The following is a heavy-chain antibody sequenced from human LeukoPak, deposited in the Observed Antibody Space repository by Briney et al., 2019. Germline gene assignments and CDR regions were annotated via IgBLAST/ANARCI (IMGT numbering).Heavy chain of an antibody. V-gene: IGHV3-53*01. J-gene: IGHJ5*02. D-gene: IGHD3-16*01. CDR1: GLTVSSNY. Sequence: GGSLRLSCAASGLTVSSNYMSWVGQAPGKGLEWVSGINSGGSTSYTDSVKGRFTISRDNSKNTLYLQMNSLRAEDTAVYYCARTWGYRFDPWGQGTLVTVSS. CDR2: INSGGST. CDR3: ARTWGYRFDP.